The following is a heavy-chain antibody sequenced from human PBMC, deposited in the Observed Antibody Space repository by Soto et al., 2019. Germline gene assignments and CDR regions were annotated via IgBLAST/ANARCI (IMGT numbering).Heavy chain of an antibody. CDR3: VREELRRGPATLQSSVYYSDY. CDR1: GFTFSNHW. Sequence: PGGSLRFSCAASGFTFSNHWMNWVRQAPGKGLEWVANIKQDGSEKYYVDSVKGRFTISRDNAKNSLYLQMNSLRAEDTALYHCVREELRRGPATLQSSVYYSDYWGQGTLVTVSS. D-gene: IGHD1-7*01. V-gene: IGHV3-7*03. J-gene: IGHJ4*02. CDR2: IKQDGSEK.